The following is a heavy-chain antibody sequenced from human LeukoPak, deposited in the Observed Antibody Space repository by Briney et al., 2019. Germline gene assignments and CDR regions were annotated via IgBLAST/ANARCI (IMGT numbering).Heavy chain of an antibody. V-gene: IGHV3-48*03. J-gene: IGHJ4*02. CDR2: ISSSGGTI. D-gene: IGHD5-24*01. CDR1: GFTFRSFE. CDR3: AIERGTGYSDFAEFDY. Sequence: GGSLRLACAASGFTFRSFEMNWVRQAPGKGLEWVSYISSSGGTIYHADSVKGRFTISRDNAKNSLFLEMNSLRADDTGVYFCAIERGTGYSDFAEFDYWGQGTLVTVSS.